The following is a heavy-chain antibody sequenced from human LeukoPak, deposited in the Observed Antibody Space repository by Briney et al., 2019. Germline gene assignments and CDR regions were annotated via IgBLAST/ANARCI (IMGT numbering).Heavy chain of an antibody. CDR2: ISGSGGST. Sequence: GGSLRLSCAASGFTFSSYAMSWVRQAPGQGLEWVSAISGSGGSTYYADSVKGRFAISRDNSKSTLYLQMNSLRAEDTAVYYCAKDRGYCSSSSGYATWVLDYWGQGTLVTVSS. J-gene: IGHJ4*02. V-gene: IGHV3-23*01. D-gene: IGHD2-2*01. CDR1: GFTFSSYA. CDR3: AKDRGYCSSSSGYATWVLDY.